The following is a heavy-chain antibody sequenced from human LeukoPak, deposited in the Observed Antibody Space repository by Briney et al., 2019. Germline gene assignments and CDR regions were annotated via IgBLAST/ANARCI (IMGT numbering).Heavy chain of an antibody. CDR1: GGTFSSYA. Sequence: VASVKVSCKASGGTFSSYAISWVRQAPGQGLEWMGRIIPILGIANYAQKFQGRVTITADKSTSTAYMELSSLRSEDTAVYYCASVVLNYGSGSYGYWGQGTLVTVSS. J-gene: IGHJ4*02. D-gene: IGHD3-10*01. CDR3: ASVVLNYGSGSYGY. CDR2: IIPILGIA. V-gene: IGHV1-69*04.